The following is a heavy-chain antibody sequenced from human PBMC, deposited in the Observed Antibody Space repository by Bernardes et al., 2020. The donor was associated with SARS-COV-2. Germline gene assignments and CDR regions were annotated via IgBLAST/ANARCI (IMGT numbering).Heavy chain of an antibody. CDR2: IHHTGTT. Sequence: SETLSLTCTVSGGSISVYYWSWIRQPPGKGLEWIGYIHHTGTTSYNPSLESRVAISVDTSKNQLSLRLNSVTAADTAVYYCEREWSSFDFWGQGTLVIVSS. CDR1: GGSISVYY. J-gene: IGHJ4*02. V-gene: IGHV4-59*01. CDR3: EREWSSFDF. D-gene: IGHD1-26*01.